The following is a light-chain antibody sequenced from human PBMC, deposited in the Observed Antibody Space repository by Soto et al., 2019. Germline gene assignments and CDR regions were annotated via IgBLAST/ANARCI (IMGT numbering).Light chain of an antibody. V-gene: IGLV2-14*03. J-gene: IGLJ2*01. Sequence: QSALTQPASVSGSPGQSITISCTGTSSDITYYNYVSWYQQHPGKAPKLMIYDVTNRPSGVSNRFSGSKSGNTASLTISGLQAEDEAYYYCSSFTTRTAFVVFGGGTKLTVL. CDR1: SSDITYYNY. CDR3: SSFTTRTAFVV. CDR2: DVT.